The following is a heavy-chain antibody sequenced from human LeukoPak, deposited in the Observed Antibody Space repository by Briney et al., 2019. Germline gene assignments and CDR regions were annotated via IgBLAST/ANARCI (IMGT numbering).Heavy chain of an antibody. CDR3: VKSYYTTWYAPFDD. CDR2: ISDRGGST. CDR1: GFTFSSYA. J-gene: IGHJ4*02. V-gene: IGHV3-23*01. D-gene: IGHD3-10*01. Sequence: GGSLRLSCAASGFTFSSYAMSWVRQAPGKGLEWVSTISDRGGSTYYADSVKGRFTISRDNSKNTLYLHLNSLRVEDTAVYYYVKSYYTTWYAPFDDGGQGALVTVSS.